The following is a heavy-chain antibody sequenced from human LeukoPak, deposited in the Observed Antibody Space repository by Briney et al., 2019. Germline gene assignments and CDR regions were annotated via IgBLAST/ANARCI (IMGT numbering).Heavy chain of an antibody. J-gene: IGHJ4*02. CDR1: GYTFTSYG. Sequence: WASVKDSCKASGYTFTSYGISWVRQAPGQGLEWMGWISAYNGNTNYAQKLQGRVTMTTDTSTSTAYMELRSLRSDDTAVYYCARDSDIAVAGMWGQGTLVTVSS. CDR2: ISAYNGNT. D-gene: IGHD6-19*01. CDR3: ARDSDIAVAGM. V-gene: IGHV1-18*01.